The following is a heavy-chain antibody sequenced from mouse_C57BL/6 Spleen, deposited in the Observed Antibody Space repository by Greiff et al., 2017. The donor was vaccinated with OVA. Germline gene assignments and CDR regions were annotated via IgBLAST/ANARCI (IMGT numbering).Heavy chain of an antibody. CDR3: ARGNYYGSSQAWFAY. CDR2: INPYNGGT. D-gene: IGHD1-1*01. Sequence: EVQLQQSGPVLVKPGASVKMSCKASGYTFTDYYMNWVKQSHGKSLEWIGVINPYNGGTSYNQKFKGKATLTVDKSSSTAYMELNSLTSEDSAVYYCARGNYYGSSQAWFAYWGQGTLVTVSA. CDR1: GYTFTDYY. V-gene: IGHV1-19*01. J-gene: IGHJ3*01.